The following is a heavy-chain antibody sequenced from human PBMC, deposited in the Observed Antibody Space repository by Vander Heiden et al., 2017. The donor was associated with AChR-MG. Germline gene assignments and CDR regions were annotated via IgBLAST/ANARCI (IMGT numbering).Heavy chain of an antibody. V-gene: IGHV3-7*01. D-gene: IGHD5-18*01. CDR1: GFTFSSYW. CDR2: IKQDGSEK. CDR3: ARTRIQLWFSAFDI. J-gene: IGHJ3*02. Sequence: EVQLVESGGGLVQPGGSLRLSCAASGFTFSSYWMSWVRQAPGKGLEWVANIKQDGSEKYYVDSVKGRFTISRDNAKNSLYLQMNSLRAEDTAVYYCARTRIQLWFSAFDIWGQGTMVTVSS.